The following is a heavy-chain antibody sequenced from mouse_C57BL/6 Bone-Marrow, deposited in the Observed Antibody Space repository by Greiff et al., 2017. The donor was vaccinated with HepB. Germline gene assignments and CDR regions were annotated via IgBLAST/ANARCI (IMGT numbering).Heavy chain of an antibody. CDR3: AREENDGYYGAMDY. V-gene: IGHV1-64*01. CDR2: IHPNSGST. Sequence: QVQLQQPGAELVKPGASVKLSCKASGYTFTSYWMHWVKQRPGQGLEWIGMIHPNSGSTNYNEKFKSKATLTVDKSSSTAYMQLSSLTSEDSAVYYCAREENDGYYGAMDYWGQGTSVTVSS. CDR1: GYTFTSYW. D-gene: IGHD2-3*01. J-gene: IGHJ4*01.